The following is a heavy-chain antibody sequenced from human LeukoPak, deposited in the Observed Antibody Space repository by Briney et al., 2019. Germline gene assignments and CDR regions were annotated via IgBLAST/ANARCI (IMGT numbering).Heavy chain of an antibody. CDR3: ARVYYDTSSFDY. CDR1: GFTFSSYS. V-gene: IGHV3-21*01. Sequence: GGSLRLSCAASGFTFSSYSMNWVRQAPGKGLEWVSSISSGSINIYYADSLKGRFTISRDNAKNSLYLQMNSLRAEDTAVYYCARVYYDTSSFDYWGQGTLVTVSS. CDR2: ISSGSINI. J-gene: IGHJ4*02. D-gene: IGHD3-22*01.